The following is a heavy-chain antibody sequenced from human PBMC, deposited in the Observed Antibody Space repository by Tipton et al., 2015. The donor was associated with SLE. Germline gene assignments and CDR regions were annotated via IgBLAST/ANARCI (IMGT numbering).Heavy chain of an antibody. CDR1: GFTFSSYG. CDR3: AKDSYSSGWYTLVDY. D-gene: IGHD6-19*01. Sequence: SLRLSCAASGFTFSSYGMHWVRQAPGKGLEWVAFIRYDGSSKYYADSVKGRFTISRDNSKNTLYLQMNSLRAEDTAVYYCAKDSYSSGWYTLVDYWGQGTLVTVSS. V-gene: IGHV3-30*02. CDR2: IRYDGSSK. J-gene: IGHJ4*02.